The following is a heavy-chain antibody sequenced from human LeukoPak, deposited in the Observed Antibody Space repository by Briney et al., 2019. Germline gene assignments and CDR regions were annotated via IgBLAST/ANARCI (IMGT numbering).Heavy chain of an antibody. D-gene: IGHD3-10*02. CDR2: IWHDGSHK. V-gene: IGHV3-33*01. CDR3: AREIFCSGSYPDF. J-gene: IGHJ4*02. CDR1: GFAFNTYA. Sequence: GGSLRLSCAASGFAFNTYAMHWVRQAPGQGLEWVALIWHDGSHKFYSNSVRGQFTISRDNSKITVSLQMDNLRPEYSAVYYCAREIFCSGSYPDFWGQGTLVTVSS.